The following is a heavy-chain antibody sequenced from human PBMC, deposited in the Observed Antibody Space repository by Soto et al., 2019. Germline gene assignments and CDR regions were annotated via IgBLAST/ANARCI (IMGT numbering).Heavy chain of an antibody. Sequence: QVQLQQWGAGLLKPSETLSLTCAVYGGSFSGYQWSWIRQTPGKGLEWIGEINDSGNINYNPSLKSRVTIVVDTAKKQLSLKLSSVTAADTAVYYCARGLILWFGELSRRGGYYYYMDVWGKGTTVTVSS. CDR1: GGSFSGYQ. V-gene: IGHV4-34*01. CDR3: ARGLILWFGELSRRGGYYYYMDV. CDR2: INDSGNI. D-gene: IGHD3-10*01. J-gene: IGHJ6*03.